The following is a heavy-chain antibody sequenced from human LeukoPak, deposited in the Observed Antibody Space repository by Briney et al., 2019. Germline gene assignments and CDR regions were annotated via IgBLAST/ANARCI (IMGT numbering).Heavy chain of an antibody. Sequence: SETLSLTCTVSGDSISSRTYYWGWVSQPPGEGLEWIVSINYSGTTYYNPSLKSRVTVSVDTSRNQFSLTLSSVTAAYTAVYYCARVNIAVVPYTMFDYWGQGILVTVSS. CDR1: GDSISSRTYY. CDR2: INYSGTT. J-gene: IGHJ4*02. V-gene: IGHV4-39*07. D-gene: IGHD2-2*01. CDR3: ARVNIAVVPYTMFDY.